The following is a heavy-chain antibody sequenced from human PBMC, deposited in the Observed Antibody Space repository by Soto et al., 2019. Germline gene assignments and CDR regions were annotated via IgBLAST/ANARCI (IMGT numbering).Heavy chain of an antibody. Sequence: QVQLVESGGGVVQPGRSLRLSCAASGFTFSSYGMHWVRQAPGKGLEWVAVISYDGSNKYYADSVKGRFTISRDNSKNTLYMQTNSLRAEDTAVYYCAKDRGDSYGLTYYYYGTDVWCQGTTFTVSS. CDR3: AKDRGDSYGLTYYYYGTDV. CDR1: GFTFSSYG. J-gene: IGHJ6*02. CDR2: ISYDGSNK. V-gene: IGHV3-30*18. D-gene: IGHD5-18*01.